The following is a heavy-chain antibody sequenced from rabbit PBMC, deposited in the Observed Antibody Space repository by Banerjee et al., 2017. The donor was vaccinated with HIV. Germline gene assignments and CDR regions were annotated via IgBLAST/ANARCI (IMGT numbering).Heavy chain of an antibody. J-gene: IGHJ6*01. Sequence: QSLEESGGDLVKPGASLTLTCTASGCDFSSNAGCWVRPAPGKEQEWIGCIYTESGSTWCAGWVNGRFTVSKSSSTSVTLQMTSLTGADTAYYFCARLDDSDYDYGLWGPGTLVTV. CDR2: IYTESGST. CDR1: GCDFSSNA. CDR3: ARLDDSDYDYGL. V-gene: IGHV1S40*01. D-gene: IGHD6-1*01.